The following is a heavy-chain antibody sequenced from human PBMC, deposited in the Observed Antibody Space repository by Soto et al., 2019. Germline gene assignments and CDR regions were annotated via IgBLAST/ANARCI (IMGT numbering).Heavy chain of an antibody. CDR2: IWYDGSNK. D-gene: IGHD3-3*01. CDR1: GFTFSSYG. V-gene: IGHV3-33*01. Sequence: GGSLRLSCAASGFTFSSYGMHWVRQAPGKGLEWVAVIWYDGSNKYYADSVKGRFTISRDNSKNTLYLQMNSLRAEDTAVYYCARDRDFGVVKPIYYFDYWGQGTLVTVSS. J-gene: IGHJ4*02. CDR3: ARDRDFGVVKPIYYFDY.